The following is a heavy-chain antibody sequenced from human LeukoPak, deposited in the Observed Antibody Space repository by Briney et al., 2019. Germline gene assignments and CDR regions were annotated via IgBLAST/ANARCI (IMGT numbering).Heavy chain of an antibody. Sequence: SQTLSLTCAIPGDSVSSHSSAWNWIRQSPSRGLEWLGRTYYRSKWYHDYAVSVRSRISINPDTSKNQFSLQLSSVTPEDTAVYYCARDPAYNYGMDVWGQGTTVTVSS. CDR3: ARDPAYNYGMDV. V-gene: IGHV6-1*01. D-gene: IGHD2-2*01. J-gene: IGHJ6*02. CDR2: TYYRSKWYH. CDR1: GDSVSSHSSA.